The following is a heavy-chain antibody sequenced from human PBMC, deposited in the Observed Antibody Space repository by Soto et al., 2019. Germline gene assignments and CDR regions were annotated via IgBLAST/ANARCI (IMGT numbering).Heavy chain of an antibody. CDR2: IIPIFGTA. CDR1: GGTFSSYA. V-gene: IGHV1-69*13. Sequence: SVKVSCKASGGTFSSYAISWVRQAPGQGLEWMGGIIPIFGTANYAQKFQGRVTITADESTSTAYMELSSLRSEDTAVYYCARVGEPYYYDSSGYYLNRYYFDYWGQGTLVTVSS. J-gene: IGHJ4*02. D-gene: IGHD3-22*01. CDR3: ARVGEPYYYDSSGYYLNRYYFDY.